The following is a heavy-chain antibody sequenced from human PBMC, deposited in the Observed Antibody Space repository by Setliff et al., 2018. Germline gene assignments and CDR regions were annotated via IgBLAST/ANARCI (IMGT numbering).Heavy chain of an antibody. CDR3: VTSTIIIYYFDF. V-gene: IGHV3-23*01. Sequence: GGSLRLSCAASGFTFSTYAMSWVRQAPGKGLEWVSSTTGSGGDRDYADSVKGRFTISRDNSKNTLYLQMNSLRAEDTAVYYCVTSTIIIYYFDFWGQGTPVTVSS. CDR2: TTGSGGDR. J-gene: IGHJ4*02. CDR1: GFTFSTYA. D-gene: IGHD3-10*01.